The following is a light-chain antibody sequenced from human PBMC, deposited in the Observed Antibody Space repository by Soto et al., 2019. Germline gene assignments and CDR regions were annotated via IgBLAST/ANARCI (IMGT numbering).Light chain of an antibody. CDR2: DVN. Sequence: QSALTQPASVSGSPGQSITISFTGASTDVDGYDYVSWYQQHPGQAPKLMIYDVNNRPSGVSYRFSGSKSGDTASLTISGLQAEDDADYYCSSYTSSAHFYVFGTGTKVTVL. J-gene: IGLJ1*01. CDR3: SSYTSSAHFYV. CDR1: STDVDGYDY. V-gene: IGLV2-14*03.